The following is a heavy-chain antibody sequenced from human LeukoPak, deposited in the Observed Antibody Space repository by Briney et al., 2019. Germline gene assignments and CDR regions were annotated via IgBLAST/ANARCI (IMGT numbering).Heavy chain of an antibody. J-gene: IGHJ6*02. CDR3: ARAATYYDILTGAPGYYGMDV. CDR2: ISSSNYT. D-gene: IGHD3-9*01. Sequence: GGSLRLSCAASGFTFSDYYMSWIRQAPGKGLEWVSYISSSNYTNYADSVKGRFTISRDDAKNSLYLQTNSLRAEDTAVYHCARAATYYDILTGAPGYYGMDVWGQGTTVTVSS. CDR1: GFTFSDYY. V-gene: IGHV3-11*05.